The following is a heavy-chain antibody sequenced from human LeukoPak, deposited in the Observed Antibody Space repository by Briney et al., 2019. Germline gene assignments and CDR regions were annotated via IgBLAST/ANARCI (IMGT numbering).Heavy chain of an antibody. CDR2: INHSGST. CDR3: ARGAPKEIQLWLRLRGVAFDI. V-gene: IGHV4-34*01. CDR1: GGSFSGYY. J-gene: IGHJ3*02. D-gene: IGHD5-18*01. Sequence: SETLSLTCAVYGGSFSGYYWSWIRQPPGKGLEWIGEINHSGSTDYNPSLKSRVTISVDTSKNQFSLKLNSVTAADTAVYYCARGAPKEIQLWLRLRGVAFDIWGQGTMVTVSS.